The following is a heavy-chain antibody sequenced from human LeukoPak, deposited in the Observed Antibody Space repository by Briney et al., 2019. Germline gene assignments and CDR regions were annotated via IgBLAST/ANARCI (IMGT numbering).Heavy chain of an antibody. CDR1: GYTFTGYY. J-gene: IGHJ4*02. D-gene: IGHD2-2*01. CDR3: ASPLYCSSTSCYAHVY. V-gene: IGHV1-2*02. Sequence: ASVKVSRKASGYTFTGYYMHWVRQAPGQGLEWMGWINPNSGGTNYARKFQGRVTMTRDTSISTAYMELSRLRSDNTAVYYCASPLYCSSTSCYAHVYWGQGTLVTVSS. CDR2: INPNSGGT.